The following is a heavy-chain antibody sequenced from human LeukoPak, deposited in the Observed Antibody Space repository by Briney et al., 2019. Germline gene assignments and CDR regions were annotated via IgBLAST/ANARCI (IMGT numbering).Heavy chain of an antibody. V-gene: IGHV3-30-3*01. CDR2: ISYDGSNK. CDR3: ARGTPLPQDY. CDR1: GFTFSSYA. J-gene: IGHJ4*02. Sequence: GGSLRLSCAASGFTFSSYAMHWVRQAPGKGLEWVAVISYDGSNKYYADSVKGRFTISRDNSKNTLYLQMNSLRAEDTAVYYCARGTPLPQDYRGQGTLVTVSS.